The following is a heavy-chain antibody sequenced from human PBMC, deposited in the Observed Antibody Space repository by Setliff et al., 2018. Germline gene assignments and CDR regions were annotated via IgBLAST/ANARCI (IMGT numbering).Heavy chain of an antibody. V-gene: IGHV4-34*01. J-gene: IGHJ4*02. CDR3: ARGFLRYDSGTYYTY. Sequence: SETLSLTCAASGGSFSDYYWSWIRQPPGKGLESIGDINHSGGTNYNPSLKSRVTVSIDTSKNHFSLKLSSVTAADTAVYYCARGFLRYDSGTYYTYWGQGTLVTVSS. CDR1: GGSFSDYY. CDR2: INHSGGT. D-gene: IGHD3-10*01.